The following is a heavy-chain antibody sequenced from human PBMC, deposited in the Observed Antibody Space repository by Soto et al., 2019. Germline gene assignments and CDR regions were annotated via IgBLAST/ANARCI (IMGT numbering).Heavy chain of an antibody. D-gene: IGHD3-22*01. CDR3: ARGGYYDSRRSRNYPYYGTDA. V-gene: IGHV1-18*01. CDR2: ISPYDDNT. J-gene: IGHJ6*02. CDR1: GYTFNSYG. Sequence: QVQLVQSGTEVKKPGASVKVSCKASGYTFNSYGISWVRQAPGQGLEWMGWISPYDDNTNYAQNLQGRVTMTTDTSTRTAYMERRGLRSDDTAVSYCARGGYYDSRRSRNYPYYGTDAWGQGTTVTV.